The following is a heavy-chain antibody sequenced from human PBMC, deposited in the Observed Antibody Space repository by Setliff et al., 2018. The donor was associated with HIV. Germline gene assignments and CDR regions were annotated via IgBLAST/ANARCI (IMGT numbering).Heavy chain of an antibody. D-gene: IGHD3-22*01. V-gene: IGHV4-34*01. CDR1: GGSFSGSY. Sequence: TLSLTCGVFGGSFSGSYWSWIRQSPGKGLEWIGEINHSGSPNYNPSLKSRVTISIDTSKKQFSLKLSSVTAADTAIYFCAREDNYYSDSIGYSFFDYWGQGTLVTVSS. J-gene: IGHJ4*02. CDR2: INHSGSP. CDR3: AREDNYYSDSIGYSFFDY.